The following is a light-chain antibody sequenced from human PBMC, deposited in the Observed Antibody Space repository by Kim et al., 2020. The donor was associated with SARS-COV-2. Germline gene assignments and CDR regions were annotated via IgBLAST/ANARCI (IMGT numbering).Light chain of an antibody. CDR1: SSYVGGYNY. Sequence: QSALTQPASVSGSPGQSITISCTGTSSYVGGYNYVSWYQQHPGKAPKLMIYDVSNRPSGVSNRFSGSKSGKTASLTITRFQAEDEADYYCSSYTSTNAFAILGGGTQLTVL. V-gene: IGLV2-14*03. CDR3: SSYTSTNAFAI. J-gene: IGLJ2*01. CDR2: DVS.